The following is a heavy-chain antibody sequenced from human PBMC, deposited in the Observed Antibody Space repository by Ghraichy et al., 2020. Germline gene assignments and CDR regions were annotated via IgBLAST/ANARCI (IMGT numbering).Heavy chain of an antibody. CDR1: GHTFIDYY. D-gene: IGHD6-19*01. Sequence: ASVKVSCKTSGHTFIDYYMHWVRQAPGQGLEWMGWINPKSGETNYAQKFQGRVTMTRDTSISTGYMELRRLRSDDTAVYYCARDRIAVTGTLKYWGQGTLVTVSS. CDR2: INPKSGET. J-gene: IGHJ4*02. V-gene: IGHV1-2*02. CDR3: ARDRIAVTGTLKY.